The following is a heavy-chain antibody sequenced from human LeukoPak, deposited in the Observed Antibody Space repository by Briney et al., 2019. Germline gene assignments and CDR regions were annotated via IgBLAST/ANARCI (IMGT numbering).Heavy chain of an antibody. CDR2: ISSNGGST. CDR3: ARGGSRGFLEWPPVY. V-gene: IGHV3-64*01. D-gene: IGHD3-3*01. J-gene: IGHJ4*02. CDR1: GFTFSSYA. Sequence: GGSLRLSCAASGFTFSSYAMHWVRQAPGKGLEYVSAISSNGGSTYYANSVKGRFTISRDNSKNTLYLQMGSLRAEDMAVYYCARGGSRGFLEWPPVYWGQGTLVTVSS.